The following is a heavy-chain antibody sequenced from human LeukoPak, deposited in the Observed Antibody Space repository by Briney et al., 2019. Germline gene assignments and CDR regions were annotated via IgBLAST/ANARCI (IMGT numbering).Heavy chain of an antibody. J-gene: IGHJ4*02. CDR2: FSASSSYL. Sequence: GVSLRLSCAASGFTFSSYSMNWVRQAPGKGLEWVSSFSASSSYLYYADSVKGRFTISRDNAKNSLYLHMNSLRAEDTAVYYCARVYTMIVVVDYWGQGTLVTVSS. CDR3: ARVYTMIVVVDY. CDR1: GFTFSSYS. V-gene: IGHV3-21*01. D-gene: IGHD3-22*01.